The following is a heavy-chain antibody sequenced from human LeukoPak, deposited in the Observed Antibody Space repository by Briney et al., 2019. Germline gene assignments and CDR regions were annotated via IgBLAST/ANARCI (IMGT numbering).Heavy chain of an antibody. CDR3: ARDRKYCSSTSCYDGAFDI. CDR2: IIPIFGTA. Sequence: GASVKVSCKASGGTFSSYAISWVRQAPGQGLEWMGGIIPIFGTANYAQKLQGRVTMTTDTSTSTAYMELRSLRSDDTAVYYCARDRKYCSSTSCYDGAFDIWGQGTMVTVSS. CDR1: GGTFSSYA. D-gene: IGHD2-2*01. V-gene: IGHV1-69*05. J-gene: IGHJ3*02.